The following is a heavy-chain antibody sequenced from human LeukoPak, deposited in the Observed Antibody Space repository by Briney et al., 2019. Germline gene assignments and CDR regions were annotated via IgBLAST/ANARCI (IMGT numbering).Heavy chain of an antibody. CDR1: GGSISIYY. V-gene: IGHV4-4*07. Sequence: SETLSLTCTVSGGSISIYYWSWIRQPAAKGLDWIGRIYTIGSTNYNPSLKSRVTMSVDTSKNQFSLKLSSVTAADTAVYYCARDWRPYCSSTSCYYYYYMDVWGKGTTVTVSS. CDR2: IYTIGST. J-gene: IGHJ6*03. CDR3: ARDWRPYCSSTSCYYYYYMDV. D-gene: IGHD2-2*01.